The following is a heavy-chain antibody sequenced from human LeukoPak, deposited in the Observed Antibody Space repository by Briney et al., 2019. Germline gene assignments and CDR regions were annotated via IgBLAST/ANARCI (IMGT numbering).Heavy chain of an antibody. D-gene: IGHD5-18*01. Sequence: GGSLRLSCAASGFTFSDYYMSWIRQAPGKGLEWVSYISSSGSTIYYADPVKGRFTISRDNAKNSLYLQMNSLRAEDTAVYYCARVGDTAMVTNYYYYYMDVWGKGTTVTVSS. V-gene: IGHV3-11*04. CDR2: ISSSGSTI. CDR1: GFTFSDYY. CDR3: ARVGDTAMVTNYYYYYMDV. J-gene: IGHJ6*03.